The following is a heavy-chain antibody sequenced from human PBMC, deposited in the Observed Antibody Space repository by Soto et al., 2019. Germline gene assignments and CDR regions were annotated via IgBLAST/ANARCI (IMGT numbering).Heavy chain of an antibody. CDR3: ARERDEYPDWFDP. CDR2: IWYDGSNK. V-gene: IGHV3-33*01. CDR1: GFTFSSYG. Sequence: GGSLRLSCAASGFTFSSYGMHWVRQAPGKGLEWVAVIWYDGSNKYYADSVKGRFTISRDNSKNTLYLQMNSLRAEDTAVYYCARERDEYPDWFDPWGQGTLVTVSS. D-gene: IGHD6-6*01. J-gene: IGHJ5*02.